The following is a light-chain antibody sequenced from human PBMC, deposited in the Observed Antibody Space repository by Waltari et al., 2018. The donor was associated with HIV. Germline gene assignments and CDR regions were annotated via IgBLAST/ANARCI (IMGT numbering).Light chain of an antibody. J-gene: IGLJ1*01. CDR2: GND. V-gene: IGLV1-40*01. CDR1: SSNIGAGYD. Sequence: QSVLTQPPSVSGAPGQRVTISCTGSSSNIGAGYDVHWYQQLPGTAPKLLIYGNDHRPSGVPDRFSGSKSGTSASLAITGLQAEDEADYYCQSYDSSMSLYVFGTGTKVTVL. CDR3: QSYDSSMSLYV.